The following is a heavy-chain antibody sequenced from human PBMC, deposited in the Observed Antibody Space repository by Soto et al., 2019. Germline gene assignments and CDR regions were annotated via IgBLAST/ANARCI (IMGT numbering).Heavy chain of an antibody. Sequence: VKLVESGGGWVQPGGSLRLSCAASGFRFSTYDMNWVRQAPGKGLEWLSYITTSSSSIKYADSVKGRFTVSRDEAKNSLYLQMSSLRDDDTAVYYCERDPKRGYSGLDVWGQGTRVRVSS. V-gene: IGHV3-48*02. J-gene: IGHJ6*01. CDR1: GFRFSTYD. CDR3: ERDPKRGYSGLDV. CDR2: ITTSSSSI.